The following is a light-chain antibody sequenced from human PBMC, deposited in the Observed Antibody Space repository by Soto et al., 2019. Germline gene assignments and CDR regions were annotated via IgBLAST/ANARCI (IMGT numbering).Light chain of an antibody. CDR3: AAWDDSLNGLYV. J-gene: IGLJ1*01. CDR2: NNN. V-gene: IGLV1-44*01. CDR1: SSNIGRGS. Sequence: QSVLTQPPSASGTPGQRVTISCSGSSSNIGRGSVNWYQQLPGTAPKLLIYNNNQCPSGVPDRFSGYKAGTSATLAISGLPSEDKADYYCAAWDDSLNGLYVFGRGTKLTVL.